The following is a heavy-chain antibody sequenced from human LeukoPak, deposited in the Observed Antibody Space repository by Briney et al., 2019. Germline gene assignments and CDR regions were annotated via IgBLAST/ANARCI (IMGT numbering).Heavy chain of an antibody. CDR2: ISGSGGST. J-gene: IGHJ4*02. D-gene: IGHD4/OR15-4a*01. V-gene: IGHV3-23*01. CDR3: ARRAGAYSHPYDY. CDR1: GFTFSSYA. Sequence: PGGSLRLSCGASGFTFSSYAMSWVRQAPGKGLEWVSSISGSGGSTYYADSVKGRFTISRDNSKNTVYLQMNSLRAEDTAVYYCARRAGAYSHPYDYWGQGTLVTVSS.